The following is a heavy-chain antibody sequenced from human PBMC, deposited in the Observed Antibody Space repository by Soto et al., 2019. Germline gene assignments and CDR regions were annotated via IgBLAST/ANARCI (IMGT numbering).Heavy chain of an antibody. CDR1: GGSVSSGSYY. D-gene: IGHD5-18*01. V-gene: IGHV4-61*01. J-gene: IGHJ5*02. Sequence: TLSLTCTVSGGSVSSGSYYWSWIRQPPGKGLEWIGEINHSGSTNYNPSLKSRVTISVDTSKNQFSLKLSSVTAADTAVYYCARGLSAIVHWGQGTLVTVSS. CDR3: ARGLSAIVH. CDR2: INHSGST.